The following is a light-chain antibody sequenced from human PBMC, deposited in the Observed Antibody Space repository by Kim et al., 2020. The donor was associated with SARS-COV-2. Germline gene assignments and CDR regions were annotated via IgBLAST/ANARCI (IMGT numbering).Light chain of an antibody. CDR2: RNS. CDR1: SSNIGNND. CDR3: ATWDDTLSGII. Sequence: GQRVTISCSGSSSNIGNNDVYWYQHFPGTAPKLLIYRNSQRPSGVPDRLSGSKSGTSASLAISGLRSEDEADYYCATWDDTLSGIIFGVGTKVTVL. V-gene: IGLV1-47*01. J-gene: IGLJ2*01.